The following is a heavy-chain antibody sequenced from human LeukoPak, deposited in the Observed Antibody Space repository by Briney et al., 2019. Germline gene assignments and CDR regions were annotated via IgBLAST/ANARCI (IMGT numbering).Heavy chain of an antibody. CDR1: GFTFSSYA. CDR3: AKAEHYYDSSGYKSRWFDP. CDR2: ISGSGGST. Sequence: GGSLRLSCAASGFTFSSYAMSWVRQAPGKGLEWVSAISGSGGSTYYADSVKGRFTISRDNSKNTLYLQMNSLRAEDTAVYYCAKAEHYYDSSGYKSRWFDPWGQGTLVTVSS. D-gene: IGHD3-22*01. V-gene: IGHV3-23*01. J-gene: IGHJ5*02.